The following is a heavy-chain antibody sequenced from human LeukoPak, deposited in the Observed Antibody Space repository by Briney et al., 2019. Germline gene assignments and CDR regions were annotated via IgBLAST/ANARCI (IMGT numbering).Heavy chain of an antibody. Sequence: GGSLRLSCAASGFTFSGSAMHWVRQASGKGLEWVGRIRSKANSYATAYAASVKGRFTISRDDSKNTAYLQMNSLRAEDTAVYYCARVNDWLSLDYYMDVWGKGTTVTVSS. CDR1: GFTFSGSA. J-gene: IGHJ6*03. CDR2: IRSKANSYAT. V-gene: IGHV3-73*01. CDR3: ARVNDWLSLDYYMDV. D-gene: IGHD3-9*01.